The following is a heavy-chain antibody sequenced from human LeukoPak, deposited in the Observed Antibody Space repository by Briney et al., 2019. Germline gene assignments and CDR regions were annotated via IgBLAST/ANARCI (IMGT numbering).Heavy chain of an antibody. CDR3: ARDLRIASAGPYFDY. V-gene: IGHV3-21*01. J-gene: IGHJ4*02. Sequence: GGSLRLSCAASGFTFSSYSMKWVRQAPGKGVEGGSSISSSSSYIYYADSVKFRFTISRDNAKNSLYLQMNSLRAEDTAVYYCARDLRIASAGPYFDYWGQGTLVTVSS. CDR2: ISSSSSYI. CDR1: GFTFSSYS. D-gene: IGHD6-13*01.